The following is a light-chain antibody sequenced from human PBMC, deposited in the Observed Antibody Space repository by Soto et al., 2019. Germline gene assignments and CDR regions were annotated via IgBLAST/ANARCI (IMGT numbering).Light chain of an antibody. Sequence: DIQLTQSPSPLSASVGDRVTITCQACQDISNYLNLYQQKPGKAPTLLIYDASNLETGVLSRFSGCGSGSDLTFTISSLPPEDTATYYNQQFDKLPFGGGTKVEIK. J-gene: IGKJ4*01. CDR2: DAS. CDR3: QQFDKLP. CDR1: QDISNY. V-gene: IGKV1-33*01.